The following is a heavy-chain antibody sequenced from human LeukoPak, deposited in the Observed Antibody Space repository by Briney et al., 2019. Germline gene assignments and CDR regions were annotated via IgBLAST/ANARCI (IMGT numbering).Heavy chain of an antibody. D-gene: IGHD1-1*01. V-gene: IGHV1-2*02. CDR1: GYTFTDYF. CDR2: INPNSGGT. Sequence: ASVKVSCKASGYTFTDYFMHWVRQAPGHGLEWMGWINPNSGGTSFAQNFQDRVTLTGDTSITTAYMELSSLRSDDTAVYYCARENDILRQRHDAFDIWGQGTMVTVSS. J-gene: IGHJ3*02. CDR3: ARENDILRQRHDAFDI.